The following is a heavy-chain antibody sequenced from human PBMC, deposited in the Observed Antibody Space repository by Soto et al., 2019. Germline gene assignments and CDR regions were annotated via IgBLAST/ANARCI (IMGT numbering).Heavy chain of an antibody. CDR3: AREVADGTFREDVFDI. Sequence: QVHLVQSGAEVKKPGSSVKVSCKAPGGTFSNHAINWVRQAPGQGLEWMGRIIPIFTTTNYAQKFQGRVSMTADESTTTAYMELSSLKHDDTAVYYCAREVADGTFREDVFDIWGQGTLVTVSS. CDR1: GGTFSNHA. CDR2: IIPIFTTT. V-gene: IGHV1-69*12. D-gene: IGHD6-13*01. J-gene: IGHJ3*02.